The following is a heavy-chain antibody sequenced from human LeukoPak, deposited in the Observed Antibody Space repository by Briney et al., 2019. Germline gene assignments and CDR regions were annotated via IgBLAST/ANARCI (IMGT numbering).Heavy chain of an antibody. V-gene: IGHV3-74*01. CDR3: ARGGQLWLRPFDY. CDR2: ISSDGSST. Sequence: GGSLRLSCAASGFTFSSSWMHWVRQAPGKGLVWVSRISSDGSSTSYADSVKGRFTISRDNAKSTLYLQMNSLRAEDTAVYYCARGGQLWLRPFDYWGQGTLVTVSP. CDR1: GFTFSSSW. J-gene: IGHJ4*02. D-gene: IGHD5-18*01.